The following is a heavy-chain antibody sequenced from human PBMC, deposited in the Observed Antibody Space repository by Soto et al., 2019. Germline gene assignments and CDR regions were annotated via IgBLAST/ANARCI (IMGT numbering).Heavy chain of an antibody. CDR3: ARAGAATYGMDV. D-gene: IGHD6-25*01. V-gene: IGHV3-33*01. CDR2: IWFDGSKK. J-gene: IGHJ6*02. CDR1: GFTFRSYG. Sequence: QVQLVESGGGVVQPGRSLRLSCAASGFTFRSYGMHWVRQAPGKGLEWVAVIWFDGSKKYYEDSVKGRFTISRDDSKNTLDLQMNSLRAEDTAVYYCARAGAATYGMDVWGQGTTVTVSS.